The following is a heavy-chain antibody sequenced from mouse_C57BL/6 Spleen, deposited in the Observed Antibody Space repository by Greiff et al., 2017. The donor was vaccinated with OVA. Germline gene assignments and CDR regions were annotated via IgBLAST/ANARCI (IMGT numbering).Heavy chain of an antibody. V-gene: IGHV1-53*01. Sequence: QVQLQQPGPELVKPGASVKLSCKASGYTFTSYWMHWVKQRPGQGLEWIGNINPSNGGTNYNAKFKSKATLTVDKSSSTAYMQLSSRTSEDSAVDYCARDYGSPYWYFDVWGTGTTVTVSS. CDR1: GYTFTSYW. CDR2: INPSNGGT. CDR3: ARDYGSPYWYFDV. D-gene: IGHD1-1*01. J-gene: IGHJ1*03.